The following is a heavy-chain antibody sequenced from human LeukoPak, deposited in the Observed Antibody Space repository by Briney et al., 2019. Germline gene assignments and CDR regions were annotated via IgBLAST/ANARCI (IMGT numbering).Heavy chain of an antibody. Sequence: PSETLSLACVVSGGSIITNDYWWGWIRQPPGKGLEWIGEINHSGSTNYNPSLKSRVTISVDTSKNQFSLKLSSVTAADTAVHYCAREFGYYDSSGYLAYWGQGTLVTVSS. J-gene: IGHJ4*02. D-gene: IGHD3-22*01. CDR3: AREFGYYDSSGYLAY. V-gene: IGHV4/OR15-8*01. CDR1: GGSIITNDYW. CDR2: INHSGST.